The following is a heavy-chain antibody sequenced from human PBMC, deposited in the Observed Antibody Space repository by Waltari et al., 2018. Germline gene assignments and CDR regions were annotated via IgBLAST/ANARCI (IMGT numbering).Heavy chain of an antibody. CDR1: GFTFSSYG. V-gene: IGHV3-33*06. CDR2: IWYDGSNK. Sequence: QVQLVESGGGVVQPGRSLRLSCAASGFTFSSYGRHWVRQAPGKGLEWVAVIWYDGSNKYYADSVKGRFTISRDNSKNTLYLQMNSLRAEDTAVYYCAKDRGAYYFDYWGQGTLVTVSS. J-gene: IGHJ4*02. CDR3: AKDRGAYYFDY. D-gene: IGHD3-16*01.